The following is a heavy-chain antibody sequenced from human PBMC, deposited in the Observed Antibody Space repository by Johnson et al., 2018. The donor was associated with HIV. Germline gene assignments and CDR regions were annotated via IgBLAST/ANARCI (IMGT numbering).Heavy chain of an antibody. CDR3: ARGNLYYSTDAFDL. D-gene: IGHD3-10*01. CDR2: ISWNSGSI. J-gene: IGHJ3*01. CDR1: GFTFSSYA. Sequence: VQLVESGGGLVQPGGSLRLSCAASGFTFSSYAMSWVRQAPGKGLEWVSGISWNSGSIAYADSVKGRFTISRDNAKNALFLHMNSLRVEDTAVYYCARGNLYYSTDAFDLWGQGTMVTVSS. V-gene: IGHV3-23*04.